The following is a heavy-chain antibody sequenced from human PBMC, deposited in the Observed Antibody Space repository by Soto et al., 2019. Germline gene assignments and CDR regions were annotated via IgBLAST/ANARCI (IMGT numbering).Heavy chain of an antibody. J-gene: IGHJ6*02. CDR3: AREMLWFGELVGWNYYGMDV. V-gene: IGHV3-30-3*01. D-gene: IGHD3-10*01. CDR1: GFTFSSYA. Sequence: PGGSLRLSCAASGFTFSSYAMHWVRQAPGKGLEWVAVISYDGSNKYYADSVKGRFTISRDNSKNTLYLQMNSLRAEDTAVYYCAREMLWFGELVGWNYYGMDVWGQGTTVTVSS. CDR2: ISYDGSNK.